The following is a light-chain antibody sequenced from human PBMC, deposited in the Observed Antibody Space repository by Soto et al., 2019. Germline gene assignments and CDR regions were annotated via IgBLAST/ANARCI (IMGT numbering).Light chain of an antibody. J-gene: IGKJ4*01. CDR3: QQSLSTLLT. V-gene: IGKV1-39*01. CDR2: GAS. CDR1: QSISGY. Sequence: DIQMTQFPSSLSASVGDRVTITCRASQSISGYLNWYQQKPGKAPKVLISGASTLHNGVPSRFSGRGSGTDFTLTISSLQPEDVATYYCQQSLSTLLTFGGGTKVEIK.